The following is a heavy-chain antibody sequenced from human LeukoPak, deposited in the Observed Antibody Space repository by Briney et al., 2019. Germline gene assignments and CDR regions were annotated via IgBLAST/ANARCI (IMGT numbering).Heavy chain of an antibody. CDR3: ARVYDFPRGWGYYYYYTDV. D-gene: IGHD3-3*01. V-gene: IGHV4-34*01. CDR1: GGSFSGYY. CDR2: INHSGST. J-gene: IGHJ6*03. Sequence: SETLSLTCAVYGGSFSGYYWSWIRQPPGKGLEWIGEINHSGSTNYNPSLKSRVTISVDTSKNQFSLKLSSVTAADTAVYYCARVYDFPRGWGYYYYYTDVWGKGTTVTVSS.